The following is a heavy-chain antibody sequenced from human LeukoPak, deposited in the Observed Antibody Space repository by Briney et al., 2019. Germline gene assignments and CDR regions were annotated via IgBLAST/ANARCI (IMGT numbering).Heavy chain of an antibody. V-gene: IGHV1-2*02. CDR3: ARAHCSSTSCPQGGSWFDP. CDR2: INPNSGGT. D-gene: IGHD2-2*01. CDR1: GYTFTGYY. J-gene: IGHJ5*02. Sequence: ASVKVSYKASGYTFTGYYMHWVRQAPGQGLEWMGWINPNSGGTNYAQKFQGRVTMTRDTSISTAYMELSRLRSDDTAVYYCARAHCSSTSCPQGGSWFDPWGQGTLVTVSS.